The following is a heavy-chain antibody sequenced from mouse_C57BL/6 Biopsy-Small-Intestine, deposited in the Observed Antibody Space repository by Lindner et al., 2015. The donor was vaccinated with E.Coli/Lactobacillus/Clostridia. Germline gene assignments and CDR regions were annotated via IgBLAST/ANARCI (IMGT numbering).Heavy chain of an antibody. CDR1: GYAFTNYF. D-gene: IGHD1-1*02. V-gene: IGHV1-54*01. Sequence: VQLQESGAELVRPGTSVKVSCRASGYAFTNYFIEWIKQRPGQGLEWIGVINPGSGGTNYNEKFKGKATLTADKSSSTAYVQLSSLTSEDSAVYFCARLAYGDYFDYWGQGTTLTVSS. CDR2: INPGSGGT. CDR3: ARLAYGDYFDY. J-gene: IGHJ2*01.